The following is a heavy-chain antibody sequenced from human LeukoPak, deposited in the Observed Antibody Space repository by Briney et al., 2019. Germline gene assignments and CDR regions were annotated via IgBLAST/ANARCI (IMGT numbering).Heavy chain of an antibody. D-gene: IGHD6-13*01. Sequence: SETLSLTCTASCGYIRCYYWSWIRQPPGKGLEWIGYLYYSGSTNYNPSLKSRVTISVDTSKNQFSLKLRSVIAADTAVYYCASTTGYRCWFDPWGQGTLVTVSS. CDR3: ASTTGYRCWFDP. J-gene: IGHJ5*02. V-gene: IGHV4-59*01. CDR1: CGYIRCYY. CDR2: LYYSGST.